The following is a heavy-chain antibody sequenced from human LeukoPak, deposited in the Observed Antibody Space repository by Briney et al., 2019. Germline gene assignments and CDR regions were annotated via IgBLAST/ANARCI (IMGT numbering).Heavy chain of an antibody. CDR1: GYTFTSYH. D-gene: IGHD6-13*01. V-gene: IGHV1-46*01. J-gene: IGHJ3*02. Sequence: GASVKVSCKASGYTFTSYHMHWVRQAPGQGLEWMGIINPSGGTTSYAQKFQGRVTMTRDTSTRTVDMELSSLRSEDTAVYYCARGQDSSSWFGPDDAFDIWGQGTMVTVSS. CDR2: INPSGGTT. CDR3: ARGQDSSSWFGPDDAFDI.